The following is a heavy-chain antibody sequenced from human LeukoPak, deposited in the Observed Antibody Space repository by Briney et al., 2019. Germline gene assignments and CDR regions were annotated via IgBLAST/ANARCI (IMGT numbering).Heavy chain of an antibody. Sequence: GGSLRLSCAASGFTFSSYAMSWVRQAPGKGLEWVSAISGSGGSTYYADSVKGRFTISRDNFKNTLYLQMNSLRAEDTAVYYCASSGYSYGYNYFDYWGQGTLVTVSS. CDR1: GFTFSSYA. CDR2: ISGSGGST. D-gene: IGHD5-18*01. J-gene: IGHJ4*02. V-gene: IGHV3-23*01. CDR3: ASSGYSYGYNYFDY.